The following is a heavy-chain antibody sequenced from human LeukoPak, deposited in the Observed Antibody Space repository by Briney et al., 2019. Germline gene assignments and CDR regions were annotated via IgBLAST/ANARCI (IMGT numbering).Heavy chain of an antibody. CDR2: IKQDGSEK. J-gene: IGHJ6*04. V-gene: IGHV3-7*01. CDR3: ARGGSNKARMDV. D-gene: IGHD2/OR15-2a*01. CDR1: GFTFSYYW. Sequence: TGGSLRLSCAASGFTFSYYWMSWVRQAPGKGLEWVANIKQDGSEKYCVDSVKGRFTISRDNAKNSLYLQMNSLRAEDTAVYYCARGGSNKARMDVWGKGTTVTVSS.